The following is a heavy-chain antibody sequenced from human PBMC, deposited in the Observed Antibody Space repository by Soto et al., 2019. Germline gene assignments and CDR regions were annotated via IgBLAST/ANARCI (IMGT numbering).Heavy chain of an antibody. V-gene: IGHV4-4*02. CDR1: GGSISSSNW. J-gene: IGHJ5*02. Sequence: QVQLQESGPGLVKPSGTLSLTCAVSGGSISSSNWWSWVRQPPGKGLEWIGEIYHSGSTNYNPSLTSRVTNSVDKSKHPFALKLSSVTAADTAVYYCARVAPYALVVIDPWGQGTLVTVSS. CDR2: IYHSGST. CDR3: ARVAPYALVVIDP. D-gene: IGHD3-22*01.